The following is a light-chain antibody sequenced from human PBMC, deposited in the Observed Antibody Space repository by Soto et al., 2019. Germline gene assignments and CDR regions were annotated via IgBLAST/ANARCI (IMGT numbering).Light chain of an antibody. CDR2: TAT. CDR1: QSISSS. V-gene: IGKV1-39*01. Sequence: DIQMTQSPYSLSASVGDRVTITCRASQSISSSLNWYQQKPGRAPNLLIYTATRLQSGVPSRFSGSGSGTDFTLTISSLQPEDFATYYCQQSYNMPLTFGGGTKVDIK. CDR3: QQSYNMPLT. J-gene: IGKJ4*01.